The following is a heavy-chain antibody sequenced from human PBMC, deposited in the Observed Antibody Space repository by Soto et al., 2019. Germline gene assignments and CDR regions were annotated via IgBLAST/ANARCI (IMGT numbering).Heavy chain of an antibody. D-gene: IGHD7-27*01. CDR1: GGSINNHY. CDR2: IYYTGST. CDR3: ARANWYSEY. J-gene: IGHJ4*02. V-gene: IGHV4-59*11. Sequence: QVHLQELGPGLVKPSETLSLTCTVSGGSINNHYWSWIRQPPEKGLEWIGYIYYTGSTNYNPSLKSRVTMSVDTSKNQFSLNLTSLTAADTAIYYCARANWYSEYWGQGTLVTVSS.